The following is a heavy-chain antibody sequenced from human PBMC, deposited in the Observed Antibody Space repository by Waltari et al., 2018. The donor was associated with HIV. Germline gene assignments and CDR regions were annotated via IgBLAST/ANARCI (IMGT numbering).Heavy chain of an antibody. D-gene: IGHD2-15*01. CDR2: ISSSGNFK. J-gene: IGHJ5*02. Sequence: EVQLVESGGGPVKPGESLRLSCVTSGFIFNSYSMNWVRQAPGKGPEWVSSISSSGNFKHYADSVKGRFTISRDNAENSLYLQMNGLRAEDTAIYYCARDSRDSTWSLNWFDPWGQGTLVTVSS. V-gene: IGHV3-21*02. CDR1: GFIFNSYS. CDR3: ARDSRDSTWSLNWFDP.